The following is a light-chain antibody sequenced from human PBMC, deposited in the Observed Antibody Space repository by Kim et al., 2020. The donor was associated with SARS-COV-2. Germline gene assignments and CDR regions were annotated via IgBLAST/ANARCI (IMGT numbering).Light chain of an antibody. CDR3: NSRDNSGNHWV. CDR1: SLRNYY. V-gene: IGLV3-19*01. Sequence: SSELTQDPAVSVALGQTVRITCQGDSLRNYYASWYQHKPGQAPVVVIYGKNNRPSGIPYRFSGSSSGNTTSLTITGAQAEDEADYYCNSRDNSGNHWVFG. CDR2: GKN. J-gene: IGLJ3*02.